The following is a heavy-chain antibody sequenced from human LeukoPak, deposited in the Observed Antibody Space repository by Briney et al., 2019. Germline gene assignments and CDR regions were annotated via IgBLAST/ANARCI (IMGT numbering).Heavy chain of an antibody. CDR2: IYTSGST. CDR1: GGSISTYY. Sequence: ASETLSLTCTVSGGSISTYYWSWIRQSAGKGLEWIGRIYTSGSTDYNPSLKSRVTMSVDTSKNQLSLELSSVTAADTAVYYCARRYCSGGSCYWFDPWGQGTLVTVSS. J-gene: IGHJ5*02. CDR3: ARRYCSGGSCYWFDP. V-gene: IGHV4-4*07. D-gene: IGHD2-15*01.